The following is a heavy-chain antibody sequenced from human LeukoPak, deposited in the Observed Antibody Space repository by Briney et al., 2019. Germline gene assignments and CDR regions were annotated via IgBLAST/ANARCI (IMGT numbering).Heavy chain of an antibody. CDR2: ISGSGGST. J-gene: IGHJ4*02. CDR3: AKDQYSSSWHGSLDY. V-gene: IGHV3-23*01. D-gene: IGHD6-13*01. CDR1: GFTFSSYA. Sequence: PGGSLRLSCAASGFTFSSYAMSWVRQAPGKGLEWVSAISGSGGSTYYADSVKGRFTISRDNSKNTLYLQMNSLRAEDTAVYYCAKDQYSSSWHGSLDYWGQGTLVTVSS.